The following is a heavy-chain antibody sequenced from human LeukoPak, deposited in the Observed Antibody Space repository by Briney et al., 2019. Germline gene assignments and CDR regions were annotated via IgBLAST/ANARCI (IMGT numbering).Heavy chain of an antibody. CDR2: FDPEDGEK. CDR3: ATMILVPAAIGGWFDP. Sequence: ASVKVSCKVSGYILTELSMHWVRQTPGKGLEWMGGFDPEDGEKVYAQRFQGRFTMTEDTSTDTAYMELSSLTSDDMAVYYCATMILVPAAIGGWFDPWGQGTLVTVSS. J-gene: IGHJ5*02. D-gene: IGHD2-2*02. V-gene: IGHV1-24*01. CDR1: GYILTELS.